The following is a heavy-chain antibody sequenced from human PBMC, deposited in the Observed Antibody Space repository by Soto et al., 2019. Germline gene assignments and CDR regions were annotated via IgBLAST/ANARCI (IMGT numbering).Heavy chain of an antibody. Sequence: GGSLRLSCAASGFTFSDYYMCWMRQAPEKGLEWVSYVSGDGGAKSYADSVKGRFSISRDNAKNSLYLLMNSLRAEDTAVYYCARLGSIAAAGTPDYWGQGTLVTVSS. CDR1: GFTFSDYY. CDR3: ARLGSIAAAGTPDY. CDR2: VSGDGGAK. D-gene: IGHD6-13*01. J-gene: IGHJ4*02. V-gene: IGHV3-11*01.